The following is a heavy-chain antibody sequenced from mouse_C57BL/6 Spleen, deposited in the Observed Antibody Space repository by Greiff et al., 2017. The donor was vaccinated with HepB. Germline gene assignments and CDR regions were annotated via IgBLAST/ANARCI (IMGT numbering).Heavy chain of an antibody. J-gene: IGHJ4*01. CDR2: ISNGGGST. CDR1: GFTFSDYY. CDR3: ARQGDYDYDRYYAMDY. D-gene: IGHD2-4*01. V-gene: IGHV5-12*01. Sequence: EVQLVESGGGLVQPGGSLKLSCAASGFTFSDYYMYWVRQTPEKRLEWVAYISNGGGSTYYPDTVKGRFTITRDKAKNTLYLQMSRLKSEDTAMYYCARQGDYDYDRYYAMDYWGQGTSVTVSS.